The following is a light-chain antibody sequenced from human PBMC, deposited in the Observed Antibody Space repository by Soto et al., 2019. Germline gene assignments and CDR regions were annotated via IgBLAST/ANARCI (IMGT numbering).Light chain of an antibody. V-gene: IGKV3-15*01. CDR3: QQYNNLPPRLT. J-gene: IGKJ4*01. CDR2: GAY. Sequence: EIVMTQSPATLSVSPGERATLSCRASQSVSSNLAWYQQKPRQAPRLLIYGAYTRATGIPARFSGSGSGTEFTLTISSLQSEDFAVYYCQQYNNLPPRLTFGGGTKVEIK. CDR1: QSVSSN.